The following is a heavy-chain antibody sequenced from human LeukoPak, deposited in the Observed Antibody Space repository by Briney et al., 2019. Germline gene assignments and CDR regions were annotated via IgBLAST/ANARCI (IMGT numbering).Heavy chain of an antibody. Sequence: GESLKISCKGSGYSFTSYWIGWVRQMPGKGLEWMGIIYPGDSDTRYSLSFQGQVTISADKSISTAYLQWSSLKASDTAMYYCARVHGDYVDAFDIWGQGTMVTVSS. V-gene: IGHV5-51*01. J-gene: IGHJ3*02. CDR3: ARVHGDYVDAFDI. CDR2: IYPGDSDT. CDR1: GYSFTSYW. D-gene: IGHD4-17*01.